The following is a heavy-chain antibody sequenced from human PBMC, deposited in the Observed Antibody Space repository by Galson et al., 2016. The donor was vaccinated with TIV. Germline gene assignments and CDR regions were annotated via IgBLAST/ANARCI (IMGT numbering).Heavy chain of an antibody. D-gene: IGHD2-2*02. CDR1: GFSFSSYW. J-gene: IGHJ6*02. Sequence: SLRLSCAASGFSFSSYWMHWVRQTPGKGLEWVSGISWNSAYIAYADSVKGRFTISRDSAKNSLYLQMNSLRAEDTALYYCAKDLNRGCSSSNCYSYDYYYYGLDVWGQGTTVTVSS. V-gene: IGHV3-9*01. CDR3: AKDLNRGCSSSNCYSYDYYYYGLDV. CDR2: ISWNSAYI.